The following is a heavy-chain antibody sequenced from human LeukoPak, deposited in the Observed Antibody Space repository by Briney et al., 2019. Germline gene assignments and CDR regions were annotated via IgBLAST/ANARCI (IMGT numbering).Heavy chain of an antibody. D-gene: IGHD5-24*01. V-gene: IGHV3-30-3*01. CDR3: ARGYSATIDY. J-gene: IGHJ4*02. Sequence: GGSLRLSCAASGFTFSAYSIHWVRQAPGKGLEWVAVMSFDGTKENYADSVKGRFTVSRDNSKDTLYLQMNSLRVEDTAVYYCARGYSATIDYWGQGSLVTVSS. CDR1: GFTFSAYS. CDR2: MSFDGTKE.